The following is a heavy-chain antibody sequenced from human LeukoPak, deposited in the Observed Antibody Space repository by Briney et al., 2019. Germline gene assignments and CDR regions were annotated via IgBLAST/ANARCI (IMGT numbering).Heavy chain of an antibody. CDR1: GGSFSGYY. Sequence: SETLSLTCAVYGGSFSGYYWSWIRQPPGKGLEWIGYIYYSGSTNYNPSLKSRVTISVDTSKNQFSLKLSSVTAADTAVYYCASHSALGAFDIWGQGTMVTVSS. V-gene: IGHV4-59*01. D-gene: IGHD7-27*01. CDR3: ASHSALGAFDI. J-gene: IGHJ3*02. CDR2: IYYSGST.